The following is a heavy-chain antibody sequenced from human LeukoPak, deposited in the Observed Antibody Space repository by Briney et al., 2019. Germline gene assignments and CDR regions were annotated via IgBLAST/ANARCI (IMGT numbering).Heavy chain of an antibody. Sequence: GGSLRLSCAASGFTFSSYAMHWVRQAPGKGLEWVAVISYDGSNKYYADSVKGRFTISRDNSKNTLYLQMNSLGAEDTAVYYCARESGAWDSLRYDYWGQGTLVTVSS. D-gene: IGHD1-26*01. CDR3: ARESGAWDSLRYDY. CDR2: ISYDGSNK. J-gene: IGHJ4*02. CDR1: GFTFSSYA. V-gene: IGHV3-30-3*01.